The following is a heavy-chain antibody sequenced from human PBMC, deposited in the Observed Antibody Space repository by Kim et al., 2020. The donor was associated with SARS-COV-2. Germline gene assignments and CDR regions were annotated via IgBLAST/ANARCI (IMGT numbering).Heavy chain of an antibody. CDR2: IWYDGSNK. D-gene: IGHD1-26*01. CDR1: GFTFSSYG. Sequence: GGSLRLSCAASGFTFSSYGMHWVRQAPGKGLEWVAVIWYDGSNKYYADSVKGRFTISRDNSKNKLYLQMNSLRAEDTDVYDCARDSGSYYRLDYWGQGTL. J-gene: IGHJ4*02. V-gene: IGHV3-33*01. CDR3: ARDSGSYYRLDY.